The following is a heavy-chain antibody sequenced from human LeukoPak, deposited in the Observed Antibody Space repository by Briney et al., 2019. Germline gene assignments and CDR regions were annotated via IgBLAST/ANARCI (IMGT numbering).Heavy chain of an antibody. CDR3: ARDGSGPGFDY. D-gene: IGHD3-10*01. CDR2: ISAYNGHT. Sequence: ASVKVSCKASGYTFTINSFTWGWPAPGQGLEWMGWISAYNGHTNYAQNLQGRVTMTTDTSTGTAYMELRSLTSDDTAVYYCARDGSGPGFDYWGQGNLVTVSS. CDR1: GYTFTINS. V-gene: IGHV1-18*01. J-gene: IGHJ4*02.